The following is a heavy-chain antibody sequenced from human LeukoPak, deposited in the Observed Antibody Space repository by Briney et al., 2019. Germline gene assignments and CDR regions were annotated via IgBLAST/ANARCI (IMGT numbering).Heavy chain of an antibody. V-gene: IGHV3-30*18. CDR1: GFTFSSYG. Sequence: GGSLRLSCAASGFTFSSYGMHWVRQAPGKGLEWVAVISYDGSNKYYADSVKGRFTISRDNSKNTLYLQMNSLRAEDTAVYYCAKAAGTTLDYRGQGTLVTVSS. D-gene: IGHD1-1*01. CDR2: ISYDGSNK. CDR3: AKAAGTTLDY. J-gene: IGHJ4*02.